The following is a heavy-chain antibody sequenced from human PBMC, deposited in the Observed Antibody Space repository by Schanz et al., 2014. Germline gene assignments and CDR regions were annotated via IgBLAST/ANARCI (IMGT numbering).Heavy chain of an antibody. J-gene: IGHJ3*02. D-gene: IGHD3-16*01. V-gene: IGHV3-23*01. CDR3: AKGVGGGLLLGSTFDN. CDR2: ISGSGGSI. CDR1: GLTFSDYY. Sequence: PGGSLRLSCAASGLTFSDYYMSWIRQAPGKGLEWVSGISGSGGSIYDADSVKGRFTISRDNSKNTLYLQMNSLRVEDTAVYYCAKGVGGGLLLGSTFDNWGQGTMVTVTS.